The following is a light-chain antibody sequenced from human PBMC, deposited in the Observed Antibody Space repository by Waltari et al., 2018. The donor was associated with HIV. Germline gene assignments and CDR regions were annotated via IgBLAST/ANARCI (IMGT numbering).Light chain of an antibody. CDR2: DVT. CDR3: SSYTASNTLWV. CDR1: SSDIGAYNH. Sequence: QSALTQPASVSGSRGPSITISCTGTSSDIGAYNHVSCFQQRPGKAPKLIIYDVTDRPSGVSKRFSGSKSGITASLTISGLQADDEGDYYCSSYTASNTLWVFGGGTKLTVL. V-gene: IGLV2-14*03. J-gene: IGLJ3*02.